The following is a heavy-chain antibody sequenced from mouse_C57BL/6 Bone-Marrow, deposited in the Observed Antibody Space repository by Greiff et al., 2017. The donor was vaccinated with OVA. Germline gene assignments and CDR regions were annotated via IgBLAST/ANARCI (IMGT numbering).Heavy chain of an antibody. V-gene: IGHV2-2*01. CDR3: ARNSPFYDGYYP. CDR1: GFSLTSYG. D-gene: IGHD2-3*01. CDR2: IWSGGST. Sequence: QVQLKESGPGLVQPSQSLSITCTVSGFSLTSYGIHWVRQSPGKGLEWLGVIWSGGSTDYNAAFISRLSLSKDNSKRQVFLKRNSLQADDTAIYYCARNSPFYDGYYPWGQGASVTVSS. J-gene: IGHJ4*01.